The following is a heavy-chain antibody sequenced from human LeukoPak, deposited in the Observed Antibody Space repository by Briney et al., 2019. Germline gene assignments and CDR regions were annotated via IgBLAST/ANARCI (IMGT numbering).Heavy chain of an antibody. CDR3: AVIWFGDSYDY. CDR2: INHSGST. D-gene: IGHD3-10*01. Sequence: PSGTLSLTCAVYGGSFSGYYWSWIRQPPGKGLEWIGEINHSGSTNYNPSLKSRVTISVDTSKNQFSLKLSSVTAADTAVYYCAVIWFGDSYDYWGQGTLVTVSS. J-gene: IGHJ4*02. V-gene: IGHV4-34*01. CDR1: GGSFSGYY.